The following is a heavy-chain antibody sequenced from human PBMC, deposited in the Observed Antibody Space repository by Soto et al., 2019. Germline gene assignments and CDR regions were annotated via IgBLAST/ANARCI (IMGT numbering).Heavy chain of an antibody. CDR2: VIPMSGSS. J-gene: IGHJ6*02. Sequence: QVQLVQSGAEVKKPGSSVKVSCKASGGTFSTYVISWVRQAPGLGLEWMGRVIPMSGSSNYAQKLQGRVTITADKDTSIAYMEVRSLRSEDTAVYYCAIGRPRSGAPFYYYGLDVWGQGTTVIVSS. D-gene: IGHD1-26*01. V-gene: IGHV1-69*06. CDR3: AIGRPRSGAPFYYYGLDV. CDR1: GGTFSTYV.